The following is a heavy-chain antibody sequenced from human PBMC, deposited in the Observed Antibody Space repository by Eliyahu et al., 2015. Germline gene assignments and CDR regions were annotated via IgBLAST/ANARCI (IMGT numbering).Heavy chain of an antibody. J-gene: IGHJ6*02. D-gene: IGHD5-24*01. Sequence: QVQLQESGPGLVKPSETLSLTCAVSGYSISXXXXWGWIRQPPGKGLGWIGSIYHSGGTYYNPSLKSRVTISVDTSKNQFSLKLSSVTAADTAVYYCARDKSRDGYNYYYYGMDVWGQGTTVTVSS. CDR1: GYSISXXXX. CDR3: ARDKSRDGYNYYYYGMDV. V-gene: IGHV4-38-2*02. CDR2: IYHSGGT.